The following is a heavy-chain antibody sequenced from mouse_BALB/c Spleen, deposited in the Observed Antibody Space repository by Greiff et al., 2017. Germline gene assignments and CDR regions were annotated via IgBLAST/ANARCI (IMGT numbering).Heavy chain of an antibody. CDR1: GFSLTSYG. Sequence: VQLQQSGPGLVQPSQSLSITCTVSGFSLTSYGVHWVRQSPGKGLEWLGVIWSGGSTDYNAAFISRLSISKDNSKSQVFFKMNSLQANDTAIYYCARKWYGNYEGAMDYWGQGTSVTVSS. CDR3: ARKWYGNYEGAMDY. V-gene: IGHV2-2*02. J-gene: IGHJ4*01. CDR2: IWSGGST. D-gene: IGHD2-10*02.